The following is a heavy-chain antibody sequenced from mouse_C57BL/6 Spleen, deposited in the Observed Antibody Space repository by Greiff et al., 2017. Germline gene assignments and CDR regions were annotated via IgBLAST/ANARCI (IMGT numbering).Heavy chain of an antibody. D-gene: IGHD1-1*01. CDR1: GYAFSSSW. CDR2: IYPGDGDT. J-gene: IGHJ3*01. Sequence: VQLQQSGPELVKPGASVKISCKASGYAFSSSWMNWVKQRPGKGLEWIGRIYPGDGDTNYNGKFKGKAILTADKSSSTAYMQLSSLTSEDSAVYFCAREDYYYGSSYPFAYWGQGTLVTVSA. V-gene: IGHV1-82*01. CDR3: AREDYYYGSSYPFAY.